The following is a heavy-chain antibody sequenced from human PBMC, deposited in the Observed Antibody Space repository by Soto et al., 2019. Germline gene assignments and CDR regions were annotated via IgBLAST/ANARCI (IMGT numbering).Heavy chain of an antibody. CDR2: ISVYNGNR. Sequence: QVQLVQSGPEVRKPGTSVKVSCKASGFNFVDHGFSWVRQAPGHALEWMGWISVYNGNREYAEKFQGRLAMTTDTSTDTEYMEVGSLRSADTSVDYCARARAATFGPGECWGQGTLFTVSS. CDR3: ARARAATFGPGEC. J-gene: IGHJ4*02. D-gene: IGHD2-15*01. V-gene: IGHV1-18*04. CDR1: GFNFVDHG.